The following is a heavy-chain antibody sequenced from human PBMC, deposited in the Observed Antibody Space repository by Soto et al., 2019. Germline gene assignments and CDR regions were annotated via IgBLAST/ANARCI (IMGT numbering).Heavy chain of an antibody. J-gene: IGHJ4*02. D-gene: IGHD1-1*01. Sequence: QVQLVQSGAEVKKPGASVKVSCKASGYTFTGYYMHWVRQAPGQGLEWMGWINPNSGGTNYAQKFQGWVTMTRDTSISTAYMELSRLRSDDPAVYYCARADAKITGMVQDWCQGTLVTVSS. V-gene: IGHV1-2*04. CDR1: GYTFTGYY. CDR2: INPNSGGT. CDR3: ARADAKITGMVQD.